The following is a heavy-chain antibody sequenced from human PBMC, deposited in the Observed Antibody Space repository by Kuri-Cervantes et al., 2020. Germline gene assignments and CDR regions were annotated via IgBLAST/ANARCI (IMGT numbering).Heavy chain of an antibody. CDR3: ARTHTLRYYYGMDV. Sequence: ETLSLTCAASGFTVSSNYMSWVRQAPGKGLEWVSVIYSGGSTYYADSVKGRFTISRDNSKNTLYLQMNSLRAEDTAVYYCARTHTLRYYYGMDVWGQGTTVTVSS. J-gene: IGHJ6*02. V-gene: IGHV3-53*05. CDR1: GFTVSSNY. CDR2: IYSGGST. D-gene: IGHD2-2*02.